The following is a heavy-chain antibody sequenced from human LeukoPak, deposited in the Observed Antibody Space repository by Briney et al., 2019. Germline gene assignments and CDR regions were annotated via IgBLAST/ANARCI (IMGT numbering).Heavy chain of an antibody. CDR3: ARHELGMVYAIVY. V-gene: IGHV5-51*01. Sequence: GESLNISCKGSGYSFTSYWIGWVRQMPGKGLDWMGIIYPGDSDTRYSPSFQGQVTISADKSISTAYLQWSSLKASDTAMYYCARHELGMVYAIVYWGQGTLVTVSS. J-gene: IGHJ4*02. CDR2: IYPGDSDT. CDR1: GYSFTSYW. D-gene: IGHD2-8*01.